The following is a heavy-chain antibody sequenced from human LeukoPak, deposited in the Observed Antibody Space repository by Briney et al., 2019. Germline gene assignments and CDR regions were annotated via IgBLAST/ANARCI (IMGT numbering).Heavy chain of an antibody. CDR1: GGSISSYY. CDR2: IYYSGST. CDR3: ARAPYSYGSYYFDY. V-gene: IGHV4-59*01. D-gene: IGHD5-18*01. J-gene: IGHJ4*02. Sequence: PSETLSLTCTVSGGSISSYYWSWIRQPPGKGLEWIGYIYYSGSTNYNPSLKSRVTISVDTSKNQFSLKLSSVTAADTAVYYCARAPYSYGSYYFDYWGQGTLVTVSS.